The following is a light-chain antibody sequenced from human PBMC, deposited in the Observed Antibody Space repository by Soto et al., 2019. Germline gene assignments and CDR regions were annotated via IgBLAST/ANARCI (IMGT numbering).Light chain of an antibody. CDR2: AAG. CDR3: LQDYSYPYT. V-gene: IGKV1-6*01. J-gene: IGKJ2*01. Sequence: AIQMTQSPSSLSASVGDRVTITCRASQDIRDNLGWYQQQPGKAPKVLMYAAGSPEGGVPSRFSGSASGTDFTLTISSLQPEDFATYYCLQDYSYPYTFGQGTKLEIK. CDR1: QDIRDN.